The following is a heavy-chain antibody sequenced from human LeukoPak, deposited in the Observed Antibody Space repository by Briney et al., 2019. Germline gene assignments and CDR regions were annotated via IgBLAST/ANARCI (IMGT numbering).Heavy chain of an antibody. Sequence: KPSETQSLTCTVSGGSISSGSYYWSWIRQPAGKGLEWIGRIYTSGSTNYNPSLKSRVTISVDTSKNQFSLKLSSVTAADTAMYYCAGVWFGELSSWFDPWGQGTLVTVSS. J-gene: IGHJ5*02. CDR3: AGVWFGELSSWFDP. V-gene: IGHV4-61*02. D-gene: IGHD3-10*01. CDR2: IYTSGST. CDR1: GGSISSGSYY.